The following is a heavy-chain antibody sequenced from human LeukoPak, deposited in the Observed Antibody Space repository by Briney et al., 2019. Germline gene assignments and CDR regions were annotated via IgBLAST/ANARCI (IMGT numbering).Heavy chain of an antibody. V-gene: IGHV1-8*03. D-gene: IGHD2-15*01. CDR1: GYTFTSYD. Sequence: ASVRVSCKASGYTFTSYDINWVRQATGQGLEWMGWMNPNSGNTGYAQKFQGRVTITRNTSISTAYMELSSLRSEDTAVYYCARGGGGSHGDYYYYYYMDVWGKGTTVTVSS. CDR3: ARGGGGSHGDYYYYYYMDV. CDR2: MNPNSGNT. J-gene: IGHJ6*03.